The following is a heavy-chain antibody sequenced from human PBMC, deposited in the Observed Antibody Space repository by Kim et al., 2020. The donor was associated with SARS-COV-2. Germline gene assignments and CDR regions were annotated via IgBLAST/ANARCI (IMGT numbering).Heavy chain of an antibody. Sequence: GGSLRLSCVASGFTFSIYAMGWVRQAPGKGLEWVSAITGSGGTTYYADSVRGRFTISRDNSKNTLDLQMSSLRADDTAVYYCAKKYTRSYYYYFGMDVWGQGTTVTVSS. D-gene: IGHD2-2*01. CDR2: ITGSGGTT. CDR3: AKKYTRSYYYYFGMDV. J-gene: IGHJ6*02. CDR1: GFTFSIYA. V-gene: IGHV3-23*01.